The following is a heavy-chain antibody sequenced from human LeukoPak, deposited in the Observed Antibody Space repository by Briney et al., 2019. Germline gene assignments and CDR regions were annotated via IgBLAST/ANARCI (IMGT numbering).Heavy chain of an antibody. CDR1: GFIFNTYI. V-gene: IGHV3-74*01. CDR3: VRDKDGYNF. Sequence: PGGSLRLSCAASGFIFNTYIMHWVRQAPGRGLVWVSRIETDGKTTTYADSVKGRFTISRDNAKNMLYLQMNSLRVEDTAVYYCVRDKDGYNFWGQGTLVSVSS. D-gene: IGHD5-24*01. CDR2: IETDGKTT. J-gene: IGHJ4*02.